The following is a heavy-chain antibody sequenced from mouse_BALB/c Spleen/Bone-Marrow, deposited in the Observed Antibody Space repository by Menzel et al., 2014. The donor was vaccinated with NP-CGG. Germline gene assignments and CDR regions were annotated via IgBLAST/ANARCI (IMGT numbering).Heavy chain of an antibody. D-gene: IGHD2-4*01. V-gene: IGHV5-6*01. J-gene: IGHJ2*01. Sequence: EVQLVESGGGLVQPGGSLKLSCAASGFTFRSYGMSWVRQIPDKRLEWVATISSGGSYTFYPDSVKGRFTISRDNAKNTLNLQMTSLKSEDTAMYYCARRRDYDYFDYWGQGTTLTVSS. CDR1: GFTFRSYG. CDR3: ARRRDYDYFDY. CDR2: ISSGGSYT.